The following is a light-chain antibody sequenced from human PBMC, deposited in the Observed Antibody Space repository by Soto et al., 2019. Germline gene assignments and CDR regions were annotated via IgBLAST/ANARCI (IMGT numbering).Light chain of an antibody. CDR1: QSVSSY. CDR2: DAS. J-gene: IGKJ4*01. Sequence: EIVLTHSPATLSLSPGEIATLSCRASQSVSSYLAGYQQKPGQAPRLLIYDASNRATGIPARLSGSGSGTDFTLTISSLEPEDFAIYYCQQYVRSPHTFGGGTRVEIK. CDR3: QQYVRSPHT. V-gene: IGKV3-11*01.